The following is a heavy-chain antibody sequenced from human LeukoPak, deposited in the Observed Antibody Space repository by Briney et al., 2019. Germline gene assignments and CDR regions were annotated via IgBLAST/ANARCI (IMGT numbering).Heavy chain of an antibody. D-gene: IGHD2-2*01. CDR2: IYTSGST. CDR1: GNSFGDYY. CDR3: ARDDIVVVPAARGYYYYYMDV. V-gene: IGHV4-4*07. J-gene: IGHJ6*03. Sequence: PSETLSLTCTVSGNSFGDYYWSWIRQPAGKGLEWIGRIYTSGSTTYNPSLKSRVTMSVDTSKSQFSLNLMSVTAADTAVYYCARDDIVVVPAARGYYYYYMDVWGKGTTVTVSS.